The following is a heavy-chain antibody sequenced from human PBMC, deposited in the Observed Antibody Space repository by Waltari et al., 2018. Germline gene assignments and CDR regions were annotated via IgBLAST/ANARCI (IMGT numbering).Heavy chain of an antibody. Sequence: QVQLQESGPGLVKPSETLSLTCTVSGGSISSYYWSWIRQPPGKGLEWIGYIYYSGSTNFTPSLKTRVTISVDTSKNQFALKMSSVTAADTAVYYCARGGAVNRRFVDYWGQGTLVTVSS. CDR3: ARGGAVNRRFVDY. J-gene: IGHJ4*02. D-gene: IGHD2-21*01. V-gene: IGHV4-59*01. CDR1: GGSISSYY. CDR2: IYYSGST.